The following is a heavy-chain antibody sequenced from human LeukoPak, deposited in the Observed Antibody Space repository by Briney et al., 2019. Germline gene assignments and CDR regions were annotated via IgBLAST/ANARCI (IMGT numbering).Heavy chain of an antibody. CDR3: ARHPYDILTGYHRNHFDY. J-gene: IGHJ4*02. CDR1: GGSISSSSYY. Sequence: SETLSLTFTVSGGSISSSSYYWGWIRQPPGKGLEWIGSIYYSGSTYYNPSLKSRVTISVDTSKNQFSLKLSSVTAADTAVYYCARHPYDILTGYHRNHFDYWGQGTLVTVSS. V-gene: IGHV4-39*01. D-gene: IGHD3-9*01. CDR2: IYYSGST.